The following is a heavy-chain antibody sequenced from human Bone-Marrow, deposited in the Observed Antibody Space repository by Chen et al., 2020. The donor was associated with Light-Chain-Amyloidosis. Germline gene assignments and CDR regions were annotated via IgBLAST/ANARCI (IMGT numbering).Heavy chain of an antibody. Sequence: EVQLVESGGGLIQPGGSLRLSCAASGFTVSSNYMSWVRHAPGKGLEWVSVIYSGGSTYYADSVKGRFTISRDNSKNTLYLQMNSLRAEDTAVYYCAGTYGSGSYYADYWGQGTLVTVSS. D-gene: IGHD3-10*01. CDR1: GFTVSSNY. CDR2: IYSGGST. V-gene: IGHV3-53*01. J-gene: IGHJ4*02. CDR3: AGTYGSGSYYADY.